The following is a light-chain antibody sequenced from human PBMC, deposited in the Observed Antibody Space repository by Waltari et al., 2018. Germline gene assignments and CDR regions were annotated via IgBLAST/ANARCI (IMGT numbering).Light chain of an antibody. CDR1: QTISGY. J-gene: IGKJ1*01. CDR3: QQSYSTPRT. Sequence: DIQMTQSPSSLSASVGDRVTITCRASQTISGYLNWYQQKPGKAPKLLMYAASSLQSRVPSRFSGSGSGTDFTLTISSLQPEDFATYYCQQSYSTPRTFGQGTKVEIK. CDR2: AAS. V-gene: IGKV1-39*01.